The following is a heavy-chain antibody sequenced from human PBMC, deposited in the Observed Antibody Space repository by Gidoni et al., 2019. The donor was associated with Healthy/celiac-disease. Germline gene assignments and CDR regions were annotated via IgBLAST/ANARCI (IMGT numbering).Heavy chain of an antibody. D-gene: IGHD2-2*01. CDR3: ARVVVVVPAARYFDY. V-gene: IGHV4-30-4*01. Sequence: ARLQESCPGLVKPSQTLSLHCTVSRGSISCGDYYWSWICQPPGKGLVWIGYIYYSGSTYDNPSLKSRVTISVETSKNQFSLKLSSVTAADTAVYYCARVVVVVPAARYFDYWGQGTLVTVSS. CDR2: IYYSGST. J-gene: IGHJ4*02. CDR1: RGSISCGDYY.